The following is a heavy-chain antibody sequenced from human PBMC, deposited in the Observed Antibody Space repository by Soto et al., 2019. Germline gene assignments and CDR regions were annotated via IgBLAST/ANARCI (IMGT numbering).Heavy chain of an antibody. CDR1: GFTVSSNY. J-gene: IGHJ6*02. Sequence: GGSLRLSCAASGFTVSSNYMSWVRQAPGKGLEWVSVIYSGGSTYYTDSVKGRFTISRHNSKNTLYLQMNSLRAEDTAVYYCARERVMTTVTTPPLYYYYYGMDVWGQGTTVTVSS. CDR2: IYSGGST. CDR3: ARERVMTTVTTPPLYYYYYGMDV. V-gene: IGHV3-66*01. D-gene: IGHD4-4*01.